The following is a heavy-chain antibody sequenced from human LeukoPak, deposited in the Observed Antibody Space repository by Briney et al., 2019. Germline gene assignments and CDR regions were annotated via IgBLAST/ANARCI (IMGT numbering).Heavy chain of an antibody. CDR1: GGSFSGYY. CDR2: INHSGST. Sequence: SETLSLTCAVYGGSFSGYYWSWIRQPPGKGLEWIGEINHSGSTNYNPSLKSRVTISVDTSKNQFSLKLSSVTAADTAVYYCAREWSYCGGDCYSGRAADAFDIWGQGTMVTVSS. CDR3: AREWSYCGGDCYSGRAADAFDI. D-gene: IGHD2-21*02. V-gene: IGHV4-34*01. J-gene: IGHJ3*02.